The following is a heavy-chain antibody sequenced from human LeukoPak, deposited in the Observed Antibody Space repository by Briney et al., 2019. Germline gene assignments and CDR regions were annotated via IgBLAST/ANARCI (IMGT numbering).Heavy chain of an antibody. Sequence: SAKVSCKASGGTFSTYTITWVRQAPGQGLEWMGRIIPILGIANYAQKFQGRVTITADKSTSTAYMELSSLRSEDTAVYYCARETEGRSGYNWFDPWGQGTLVTVSS. D-gene: IGHD3-10*01. CDR1: GGTFSTYT. V-gene: IGHV1-69*04. CDR2: IIPILGIA. J-gene: IGHJ5*02. CDR3: ARETEGRSGYNWFDP.